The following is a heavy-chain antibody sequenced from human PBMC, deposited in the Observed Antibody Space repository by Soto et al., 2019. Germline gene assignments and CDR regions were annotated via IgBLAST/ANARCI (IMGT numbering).Heavy chain of an antibody. CDR1: GFTFSNFA. V-gene: IGHV3-23*01. CDR2: ISGSGDST. D-gene: IGHD3-22*01. J-gene: IGHJ3*02. Sequence: EVQLLESGGGLVQPGGSLRLSCAASGFTFSNFAMTCVRQAPGKGLEWVSDISGSGDSTYYADSVKGRFTISIDNSKNTLSLQMISLRADDTAVYSCAKRFYSESSADHNDGFDIWGQGTMVTVSS. CDR3: AKRFYSESSADHNDGFDI.